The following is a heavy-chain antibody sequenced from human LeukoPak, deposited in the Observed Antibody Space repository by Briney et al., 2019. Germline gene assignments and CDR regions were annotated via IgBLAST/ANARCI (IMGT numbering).Heavy chain of an antibody. CDR2: INHSGST. J-gene: IGHJ3*02. Sequence: SEPLSLPCAVYGGSFSGYYWSWIRQPPGKGLEWIGEINHSGSTKYNPSLKSRVPVPVDTSKDQFSLKLGPVTAADTAVYYCAIGVNNWNVDVFDIWGQGTMVTVSS. D-gene: IGHD1-20*01. V-gene: IGHV4-34*01. CDR3: AIGVNNWNVDVFDI. CDR1: GGSFSGYY.